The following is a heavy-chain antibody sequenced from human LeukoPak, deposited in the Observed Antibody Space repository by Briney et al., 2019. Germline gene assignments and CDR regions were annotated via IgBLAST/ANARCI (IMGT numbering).Heavy chain of an antibody. D-gene: IGHD5-12*01. J-gene: IGHJ3*02. CDR1: GDSISRYY. CDR3: ARSRSGYSYDHAAFDI. Sequence: PSETLSLTCTVSGDSISRYYWSWIRQPPGKGLEWIAYIDYRGSTTYNPSLKSRVTISVDTSRNQFSLKLSSVTAADTAVYYCARSRSGYSYDHAAFDIWGQGTMVTVSS. CDR2: IDYRGST. V-gene: IGHV4-59*01.